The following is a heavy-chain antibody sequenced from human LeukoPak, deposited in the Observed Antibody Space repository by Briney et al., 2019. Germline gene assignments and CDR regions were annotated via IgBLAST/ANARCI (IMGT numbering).Heavy chain of an antibody. CDR2: KYYSGSA. CDR3: AAEDSSTSSMDV. Sequence: SETLSLTCNVSGVSVSDGRYYWTWIRQHPGKGLEWIGYKYYSGSAKYNPSLKSRLTISIDTSKNQFSLQLSSVTAADTATYYCAAEDSSTSSMDVWGKGTTVTVSS. J-gene: IGHJ6*04. V-gene: IGHV4-31*03. D-gene: IGHD2-2*01. CDR1: GVSVSDGRYY.